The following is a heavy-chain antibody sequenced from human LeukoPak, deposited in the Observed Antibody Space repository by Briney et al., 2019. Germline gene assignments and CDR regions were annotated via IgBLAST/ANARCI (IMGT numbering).Heavy chain of an antibody. J-gene: IGHJ6*02. CDR2: ISYDGSNK. D-gene: IGHD3-10*01. V-gene: IGHV3-30-3*01. CDR1: GFTFSSYA. Sequence: GRSLRLSCAASGFTFSSYAMHWVRQAPGKGLEWVAVISYDGSNKYYADSVKGRFTTSRDNSKNTLYLQMNSLRAEDTAVYYCARDFRSQFYYYGMDVWGQGTTVTVSS. CDR3: ARDFRSQFYYYGMDV.